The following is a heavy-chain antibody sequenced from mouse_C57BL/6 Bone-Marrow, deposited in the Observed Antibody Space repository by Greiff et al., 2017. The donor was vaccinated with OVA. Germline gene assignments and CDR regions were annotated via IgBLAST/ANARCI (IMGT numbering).Heavy chain of an antibody. CDR2: IDPEDGGT. J-gene: IGHJ1*03. CDR3: ARGYFDG. V-gene: IGHV14-2*01. CDR1: GYNITDYY. Sequence: VQLQQSGAELVKPGASVKLSCKASGYNITDYYMHWVKQRTEQGLEWIGRIDPEDGGTNYAQKFKGKATITADKSSNTAYMPLSRLTSEVSAGESCARGYFDGWCTGTTVTVSS.